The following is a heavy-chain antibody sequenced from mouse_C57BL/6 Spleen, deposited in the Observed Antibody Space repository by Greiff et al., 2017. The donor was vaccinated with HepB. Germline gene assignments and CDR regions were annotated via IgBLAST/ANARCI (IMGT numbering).Heavy chain of an antibody. CDR2: IHPNSGST. D-gene: IGHD2-5*01. J-gene: IGHJ4*01. CDR3: ARDYSNYEGSAMDY. CDR1: GYTFTSYW. V-gene: IGHV1-64*01. Sequence: QVHVKQPGAELVKPGASVKLSCKASGYTFTSYWMHWVKQRPGQGLEWIGMIHPNSGSTNYNEKFKSKATLTVDKSSSTAYMQLSSLTSEDSAVYYCARDYSNYEGSAMDYWGQGTSVTVSS.